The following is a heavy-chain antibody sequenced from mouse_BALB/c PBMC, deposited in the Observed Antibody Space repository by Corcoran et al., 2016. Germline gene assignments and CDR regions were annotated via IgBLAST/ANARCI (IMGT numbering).Heavy chain of an antibody. D-gene: IGHD1-1*01. V-gene: IGHV1-39*01. CDR1: GYSFTDYI. J-gene: IGHJ4*01. Sequence: EIQLQQTGPELVKPGASVKISCKASGYSFTDYIMLWVKQSHGKSLEWIGNINPYYGSTSYNLKFKGKATLTVDKSSSTAYMQLNSLTSEDSAVYYCAREGITTVVDYYAMDYWGQGTSVTVSS. CDR2: INPYYGST. CDR3: AREGITTVVDYYAMDY.